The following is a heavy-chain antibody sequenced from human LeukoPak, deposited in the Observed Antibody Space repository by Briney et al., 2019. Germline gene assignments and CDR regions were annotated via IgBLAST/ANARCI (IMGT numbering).Heavy chain of an antibody. V-gene: IGHV4-59*01. Sequence: SETLSLTCTVSSGSISSYYWSWIRQPPGKGLEWIGYIYYSGSTNYNPSLKSRVTISVDTSKNQFSLKLSSVTAADTAVYYCARAGRVGAFDIWGQGTMVTVSS. CDR1: SGSISSYY. J-gene: IGHJ3*02. CDR2: IYYSGST. CDR3: ARAGRVGAFDI. D-gene: IGHD2-8*02.